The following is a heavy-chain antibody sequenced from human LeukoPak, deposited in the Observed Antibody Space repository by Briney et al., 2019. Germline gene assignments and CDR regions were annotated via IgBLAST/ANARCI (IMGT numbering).Heavy chain of an antibody. J-gene: IGHJ6*02. CDR2: INQDGGEK. V-gene: IGHV3-7*04. Sequence: PGGSLRLSCAASGFSFSTYWMSWVRQAPGKGLEWVANINQDGGEKYYVDSVKGRFTISRDNAKNSLYLQMNSLRAEDTAVYYCARVRYSSSWYYDMDVWGQGTTVTVSS. D-gene: IGHD6-13*01. CDR3: ARVRYSSSWYYDMDV. CDR1: GFSFSTYW.